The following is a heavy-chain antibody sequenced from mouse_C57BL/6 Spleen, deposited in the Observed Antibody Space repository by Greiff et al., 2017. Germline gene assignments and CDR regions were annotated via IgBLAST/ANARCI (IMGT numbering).Heavy chain of an antibody. CDR1: GFSLTSYA. CDR2: IWTGGGT. J-gene: IGHJ4*01. Sequence: VKLMESGPGLVAPSQSLSITCTVSGFSLTSYAISWVRQPPGKGLEWLGVIWTGGGTNYNSALKSRLSISKDNSKSQVFLKMNSLQTDDTARYYCARNLYYGSSYYAMDYWGQGTSVTVSS. D-gene: IGHD1-1*01. CDR3: ARNLYYGSSYYAMDY. V-gene: IGHV2-9-1*01.